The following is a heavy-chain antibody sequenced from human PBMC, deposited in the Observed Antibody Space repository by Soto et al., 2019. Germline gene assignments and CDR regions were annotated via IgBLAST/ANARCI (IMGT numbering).Heavy chain of an antibody. CDR3: AKGTVTTGYYGMDV. Sequence: GGSLRLSCAASGFTFSSYAMSWVRQAPGKGLEWVSAVSGSGGSTYYADSVKGRFTISRDNSKNTLYLQMNSLRAEDTAVYYCAKGTVTTGYYGMDVWGQGTTVTVSS. D-gene: IGHD4-17*01. V-gene: IGHV3-23*01. J-gene: IGHJ6*02. CDR1: GFTFSSYA. CDR2: VSGSGGST.